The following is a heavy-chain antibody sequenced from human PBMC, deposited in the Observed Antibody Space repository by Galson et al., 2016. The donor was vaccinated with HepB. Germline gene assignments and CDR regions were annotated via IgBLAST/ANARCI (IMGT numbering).Heavy chain of an antibody. J-gene: IGHJ4*02. V-gene: IGHV1-18*01. CDR1: GYTFTNSV. CDR2: ISAYNGNP. CDR3: ARKQGSVAVIYYFDY. D-gene: IGHD6-19*01. Sequence: SVKVSCKASGYTFTNSVFNWVRQAPGQGLEWMGWISAYNGNPKYSPELQGRVTLTTDTSTSTAYMGLRSLRSDDTAVYYCARKQGSVAVIYYFDYWGQGTLVTVSS.